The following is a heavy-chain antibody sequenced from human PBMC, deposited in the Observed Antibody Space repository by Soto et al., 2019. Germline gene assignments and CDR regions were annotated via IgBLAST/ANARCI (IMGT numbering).Heavy chain of an antibody. Sequence: QVQLVQSGAEVKKPGASVKVSCKASGYTFTSYGISWVRQAPGQGLEWMGWISAYNGNTNYAKKLQGRVTMTTDTSTSTADMERRSLRSEDTAVYYCAREVQHRDTDYWGQGTEVRVSS. CDR1: GYTFTSYG. D-gene: IGHD6-13*01. V-gene: IGHV1-18*01. J-gene: IGHJ4*02. CDR3: AREVQHRDTDY. CDR2: ISAYNGNT.